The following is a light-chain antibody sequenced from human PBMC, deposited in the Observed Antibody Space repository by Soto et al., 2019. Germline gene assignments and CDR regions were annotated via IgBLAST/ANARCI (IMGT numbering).Light chain of an antibody. Sequence: QSVLTQPASVSGSHGQSITISCTGTSSDVGGYNYVSWYQQHPGKAPKLMIYDVSNRPSGVSNRFSGSKSGNTASLTISGLQAEDEADYYCSSYTSSSLYVFGTGTKLTVL. J-gene: IGLJ1*01. V-gene: IGLV2-14*01. CDR2: DVS. CDR1: SSDVGGYNY. CDR3: SSYTSSSLYV.